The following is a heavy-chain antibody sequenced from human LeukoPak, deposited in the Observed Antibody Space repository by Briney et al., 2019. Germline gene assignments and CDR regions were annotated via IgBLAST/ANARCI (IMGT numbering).Heavy chain of an antibody. V-gene: IGHV3-33*06. CDR2: IWYDGSNK. CDR3: TKEYSSSSKYNWFDP. Sequence: GESLKISCAASGFTFSSYGMHWVRQAPGKGLEWVAVIWYDGSNKYYADSVKGRFTISRDNSKNTLYLQMNSLRAEDTAVYYCTKEYSSSSKYNWFDPWGQGTLVTVSS. D-gene: IGHD6-6*01. CDR1: GFTFSSYG. J-gene: IGHJ5*02.